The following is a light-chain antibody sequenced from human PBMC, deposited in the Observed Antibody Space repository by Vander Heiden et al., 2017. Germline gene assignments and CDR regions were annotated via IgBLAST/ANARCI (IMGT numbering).Light chain of an antibody. V-gene: IGKV1-39*01. Sequence: DIVLTQSPSSLSASPGDRVTISCRASQSVSSYLHWYQQKPGQAPKLLIYAASNMDSGIPARFSGSGSGTDFTLTISSLEPEDFAAYYCQQSSSSLLTFGHGTKVEIK. CDR1: QSVSSY. CDR2: AAS. J-gene: IGKJ3*01. CDR3: QQSSSSLLT.